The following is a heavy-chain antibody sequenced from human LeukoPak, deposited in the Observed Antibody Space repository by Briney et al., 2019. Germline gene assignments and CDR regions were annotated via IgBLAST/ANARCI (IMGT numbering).Heavy chain of an antibody. V-gene: IGHV4-30-4*01. J-gene: IGHJ4*02. CDR2: IYYSGST. CDR1: GGSISSGDYY. Sequence: SETLSPTCTVSGGSISSGDYYWSWIRQPPGKGLEWIGYIYYSGSTYYNPSLKSRVTISVDTSKNQFSLKLSSVTAADTAVYYCARVVCSSTSCASYYFDYWGQGTLVTVSS. D-gene: IGHD2-2*01. CDR3: ARVVCSSTSCASYYFDY.